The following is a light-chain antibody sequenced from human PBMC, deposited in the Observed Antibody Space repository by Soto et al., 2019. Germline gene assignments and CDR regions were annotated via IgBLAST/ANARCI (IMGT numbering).Light chain of an antibody. V-gene: IGLV2-14*01. CDR3: TSFTSSSTLYV. CDR1: GSDVGAYNY. Sequence: QSALTQPASVSGSPGQSITISCTGTGSDVGAYNYVSWYQQHPDKAPKLMIYDVSDRPSGVSNRFSGYKSGNTASLTISGLQAEDEADYYCTSFTSSSTLYVFGAGTKLTVL. J-gene: IGLJ1*01. CDR2: DVS.